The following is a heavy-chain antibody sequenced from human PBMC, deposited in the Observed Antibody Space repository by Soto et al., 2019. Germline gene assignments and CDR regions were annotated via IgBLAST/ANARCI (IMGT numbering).Heavy chain of an antibody. D-gene: IGHD1-26*01. Sequence: GGSLRLSCAASGFSISDYDMEWVRQAPGKGLEWVALISYDGSNTYYADSVKGRFTISRDNSKDTLFLQMTGLRREDTAVYYCAKGAGGRLSLGMDVWGQGTTVTVSS. CDR1: GFSISDYD. V-gene: IGHV3-30*18. J-gene: IGHJ6*02. CDR3: AKGAGGRLSLGMDV. CDR2: ISYDGSNT.